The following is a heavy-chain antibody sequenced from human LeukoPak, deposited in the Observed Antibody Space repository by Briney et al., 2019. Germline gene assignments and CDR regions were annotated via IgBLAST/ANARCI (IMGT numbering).Heavy chain of an antibody. V-gene: IGHV1-69*05. D-gene: IGHD6-19*01. CDR1: GGTFSSYA. J-gene: IGHJ4*02. Sequence: GSSVKVSCKASGGTFSSYAISWVRQAPGQRLEWMGGIIPIFGTANYAQKFQGRVTITTDESTSTAYMELSSLRSEDTAVYYCASEKSYSSGWYYFDYWGQGTLVTVSS. CDR3: ASEKSYSSGWYYFDY. CDR2: IIPIFGTA.